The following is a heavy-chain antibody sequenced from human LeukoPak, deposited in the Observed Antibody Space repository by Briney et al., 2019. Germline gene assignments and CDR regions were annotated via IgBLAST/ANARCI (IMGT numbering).Heavy chain of an antibody. Sequence: GGSLRLSCAASGFTFSSYWMHWVRQAPGKGLVWVSHINSDGSSTMYSDSVKGRFTISRDNAKNTLYLQMNSLRAEDTAVYYCARDPLSYHIDYWGQGTPVTVSS. CDR3: ARDPLSYHIDY. CDR2: INSDGSST. J-gene: IGHJ4*02. CDR1: GFTFSSYW. D-gene: IGHD1-14*01. V-gene: IGHV3-74*03.